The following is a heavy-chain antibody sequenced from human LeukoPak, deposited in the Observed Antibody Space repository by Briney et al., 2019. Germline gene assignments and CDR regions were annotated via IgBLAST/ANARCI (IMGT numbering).Heavy chain of an antibody. CDR3: ARALREYYYYYYMDV. V-gene: IGHV1-46*01. Sequence: ASVKVSCKASGYTFTRYSMHWVRQAPGQGLEWMGIINPSGGSTSYAQKFQGRVTMTRDMSTSTVYMELSSLRSEDTAVYYCARALREYYYYYYMDVWGKGTTVTVSS. D-gene: IGHD3-16*01. CDR2: INPSGGST. J-gene: IGHJ6*03. CDR1: GYTFTRYS.